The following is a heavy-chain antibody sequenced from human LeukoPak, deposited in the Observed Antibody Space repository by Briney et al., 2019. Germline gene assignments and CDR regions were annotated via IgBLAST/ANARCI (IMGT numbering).Heavy chain of an antibody. J-gene: IGHJ4*02. CDR1: GYTFTSYY. D-gene: IGHD2-21*02. CDR3: ARGRGCGGGDCYDY. Sequence: ASVKVSCKASGYTFTSYYMHWERQAPGQGLEWMGIINPGGGRTNYAQKFQGRVTMTRDMSTSTVYMELSSLRSEDTAVYYCARGRGCGGGDCYDYWGQGTLVTVSS. V-gene: IGHV1-46*01. CDR2: INPGGGRT.